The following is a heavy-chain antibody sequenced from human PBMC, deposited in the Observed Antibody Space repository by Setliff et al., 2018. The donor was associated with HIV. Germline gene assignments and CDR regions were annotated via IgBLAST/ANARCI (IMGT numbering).Heavy chain of an antibody. J-gene: IGHJ3*02. Sequence: ASVKVSCKASVYTFRANYIHWVRQAPGQGLEWMGWINPNSGGTNDAQNFQGRVTVTRDTSINTAYVELNSLKSDDTAVYYCAGEYLHVFDIWGQGTMVTVSS. CDR1: VYTFRANY. CDR2: INPNSGGT. D-gene: IGHD2-2*01. CDR3: AGEYLHVFDI. V-gene: IGHV1-2*02.